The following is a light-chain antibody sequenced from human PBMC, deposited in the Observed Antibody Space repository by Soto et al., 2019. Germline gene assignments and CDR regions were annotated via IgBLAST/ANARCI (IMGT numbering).Light chain of an antibody. CDR1: QSVSSN. CDR3: QQYNNWPSV. V-gene: IGKV3-15*01. J-gene: IGKJ1*01. Sequence: EIVMTQSPATLSVSPGERATLSRRASQSVSSNLAWYQQKPGQAPRLLIYGASTRATGIPARFSGSGSGTEFTLTISSLQSEDFAVYYCQQYNNWPSVFGQGTKVEIK. CDR2: GAS.